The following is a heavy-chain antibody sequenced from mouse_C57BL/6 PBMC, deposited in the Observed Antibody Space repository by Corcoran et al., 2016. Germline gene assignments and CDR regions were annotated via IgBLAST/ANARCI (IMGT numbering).Heavy chain of an antibody. J-gene: IGHJ4*01. CDR3: ASPSLDSSRAMDY. Sequence: EVQLQQSGPELVKPGASVKISCKASGYTFTDYYMNWVKQSHGKSLEWIGDINPNNGGTSYNQKFKGKATLTVDKSSSTAYMELRSLTSEDSAVYYCASPSLDSSRAMDYWGQGTSVTVSS. CDR1: GYTFTDYY. V-gene: IGHV1-26*01. D-gene: IGHD3-2*02. CDR2: INPNNGGT.